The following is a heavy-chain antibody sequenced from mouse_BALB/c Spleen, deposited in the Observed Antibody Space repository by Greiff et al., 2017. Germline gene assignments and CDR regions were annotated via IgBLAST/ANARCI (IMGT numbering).Heavy chain of an antibody. D-gene: IGHD2-4*01. CDR3: ARSRSTMIRYAMDY. Sequence: EVMLVESGPGLVKPSQSLSLTCTVTGYSITSDYAWNWIRQFPGNKLEWMGYISYSGSTSYNPSLKSRISITRDTSKNQFFLQLNSVTTEDTATYYCARSRSTMIRYAMDYWGQGTSVTVSS. J-gene: IGHJ4*01. CDR2: ISYSGST. CDR1: GYSITSDYA. V-gene: IGHV3-2*02.